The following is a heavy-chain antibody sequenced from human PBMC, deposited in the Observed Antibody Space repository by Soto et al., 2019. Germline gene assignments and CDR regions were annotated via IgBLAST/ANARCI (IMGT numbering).Heavy chain of an antibody. Sequence: ASVKVSCKASGYTFTSYGSSWVRQAPGQGLEWMGWISAYNGNTNYAQKLQGRVTMTTDTSTSTAYMELRSLRSDDTAVYYCARDSPGYCSSTSCYLEGADYYYYMDVWGKGTTVTVSS. CDR2: ISAYNGNT. CDR3: ARDSPGYCSSTSCYLEGADYYYYMDV. V-gene: IGHV1-18*01. D-gene: IGHD2-2*03. J-gene: IGHJ6*03. CDR1: GYTFTSYG.